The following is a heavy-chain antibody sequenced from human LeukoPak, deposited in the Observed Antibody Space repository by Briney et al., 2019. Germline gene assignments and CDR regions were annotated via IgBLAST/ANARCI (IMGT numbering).Heavy chain of an antibody. CDR2: IKHDEGEK. V-gene: IGHV3-7*01. CDR3: VRGLRGHVSGYSPLDH. J-gene: IGHJ5*02. Sequence: PGGSLRLSCAASGFIFSNYWMKWVRQAPGKRLEWVANIKHDEGEKYYVDSVKGRFTISRDNVKNSLNLQMDSLRAEDTAVYYCVRGLRGHVSGYSPLDHWGQGTLVTVSS. CDR1: GFIFSNYW. D-gene: IGHD5-12*01.